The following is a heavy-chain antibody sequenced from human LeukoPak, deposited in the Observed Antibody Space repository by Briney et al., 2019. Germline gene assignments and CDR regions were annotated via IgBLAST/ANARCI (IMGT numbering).Heavy chain of an antibody. CDR3: ASEGDYVWGSWY. J-gene: IGHJ4*02. Sequence: SETLSLTCTVSGGSISSSSYYWGWIRQPPGKGLEWIGSIYYSGSTYSNPSLKSRVTISVDTSKNQFSLKLSSVTAADTAVYYCASEGDYVWGSWYWGQGTLVTVSS. V-gene: IGHV4-39*01. CDR1: GGSISSSSYY. D-gene: IGHD3-16*01. CDR2: IYYSGST.